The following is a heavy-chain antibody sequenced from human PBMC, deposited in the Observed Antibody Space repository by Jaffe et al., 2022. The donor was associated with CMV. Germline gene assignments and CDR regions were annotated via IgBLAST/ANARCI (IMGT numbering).Heavy chain of an antibody. Sequence: QVQLQESGPGLVKPSETLSLTCTVSGGSISSYYWSWIRQPPGKGLEWIGYIYYSGSTNYNPSLKSRVTISVDTSKNQFSLKLSSVTAADTAVYYCARKGYSGYDPLDYWGQGTLVTVSS. CDR1: GGSISSYY. V-gene: IGHV4-59*01. CDR3: ARKGYSGYDPLDY. D-gene: IGHD5-12*01. J-gene: IGHJ4*02. CDR2: IYYSGST.